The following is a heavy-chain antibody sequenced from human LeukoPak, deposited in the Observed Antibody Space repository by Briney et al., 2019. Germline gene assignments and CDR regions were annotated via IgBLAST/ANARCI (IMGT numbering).Heavy chain of an antibody. CDR1: GGTFSSYA. V-gene: IGHV1-69*13. D-gene: IGHD4/OR15-4a*01. CDR2: IIPIFGTA. J-gene: IGHJ4*02. Sequence: ASVKVSCKASGGTFSSYAISWVRQAPGQGLEWMGGIIPIFGTASYAQKFQGRVTITADESTSTVYMELSSLRSEDTAVYYCAREGSANEEGFDYWGQGTLVTVSS. CDR3: AREGSANEEGFDY.